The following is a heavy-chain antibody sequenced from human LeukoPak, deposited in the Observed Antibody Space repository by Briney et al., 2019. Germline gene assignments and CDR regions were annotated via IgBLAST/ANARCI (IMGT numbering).Heavy chain of an antibody. V-gene: IGHV3-23*01. CDR1: GFTFSSYA. CDR2: ISGSGGNT. D-gene: IGHD3-22*01. Sequence: PGGSLRLSCAASGFTFSSYAMSWVRQAPGKGLEWVSAISGSGGNTYYADSVKGRFTISRDNSKNTLYLQMNSLRAEDTAVYYCAKGSGYPIKTEVNYWGQGTLVTVSS. CDR3: AKGSGYPIKTEVNY. J-gene: IGHJ4*02.